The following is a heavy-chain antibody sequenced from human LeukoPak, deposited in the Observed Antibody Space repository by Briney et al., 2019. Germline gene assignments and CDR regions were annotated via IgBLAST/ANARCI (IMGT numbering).Heavy chain of an antibody. J-gene: IGHJ3*02. CDR2: ISSRSSYI. D-gene: IGHD1-26*01. CDR3: ARDEWGDAFDI. Sequence: KPGGSLRLFCAASGLPFSSYSMNWVRQARGKALEWVSSISSRSSYIHSADSVRGRFTISRDNAKDSLFLQMNSLRAEDTAVYYCARDEWGDAFDIWGQGTMVTVFS. CDR1: GLPFSSYS. V-gene: IGHV3-21*01.